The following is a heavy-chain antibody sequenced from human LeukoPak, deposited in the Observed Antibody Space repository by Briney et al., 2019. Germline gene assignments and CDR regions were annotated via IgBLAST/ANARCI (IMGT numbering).Heavy chain of an antibody. CDR1: GGSISSGGYY. Sequence: SQTLSLTCTVSGGSISSGGYYWSWIRQPPGKGLEWIGYIYHSGSTYYNPSLKSQVIISVDRSKNQFSLKLSSVTAADTAVYYCARVEDRYFDLWGRGTLVTVSS. V-gene: IGHV4-30-2*01. CDR2: IYHSGST. CDR3: ARVEDRYFDL. D-gene: IGHD3-3*01. J-gene: IGHJ2*01.